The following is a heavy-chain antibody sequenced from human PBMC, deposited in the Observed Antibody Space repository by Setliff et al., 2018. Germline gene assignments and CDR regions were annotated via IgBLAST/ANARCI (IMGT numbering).Heavy chain of an antibody. CDR2: MYYSVST. CDR3: MRQGAQMPSLSHLYGVDV. CDR1: GGSISSSSYY. J-gene: IGHJ6*02. D-gene: IGHD2-2*01. Sequence: KPSETLSLTCTVSGGSISSSSYYWGWIRQPPGKGLEWIGSMYYSVSTYYNPSLKSRATISADTSKRQVSLNLNSVTAADTAVYYCMRQGAQMPSLSHLYGVDVWGQGTTVTVS. V-gene: IGHV4-39*01.